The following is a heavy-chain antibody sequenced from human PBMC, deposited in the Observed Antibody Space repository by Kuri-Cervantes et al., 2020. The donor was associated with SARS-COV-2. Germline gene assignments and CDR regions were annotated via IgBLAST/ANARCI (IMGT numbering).Heavy chain of an antibody. Sequence: GESLKISCAASGFTFSSYAMSWVRQAPGKGLEWVSAISGSGGSTYYADSVKGRFTISRDNAKNSLYLQMNSLRAEDTAVYYCAGGTTDAFDIWGQGTMVTVSS. CDR1: GFTFSSYA. CDR2: ISGSGGST. CDR3: AGGTTDAFDI. V-gene: IGHV3-23*01. J-gene: IGHJ3*02. D-gene: IGHD1-1*01.